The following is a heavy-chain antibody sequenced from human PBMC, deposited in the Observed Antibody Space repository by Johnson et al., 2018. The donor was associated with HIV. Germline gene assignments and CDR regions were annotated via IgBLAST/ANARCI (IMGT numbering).Heavy chain of an antibody. CDR1: GFTFSSYG. CDR3: ATCGGDGSDAFDI. J-gene: IGHJ3*02. Sequence: QVQLVESGGGVVQPGRSLRLSCAASGFTFSSYGMHWVRQAPGKGLEWVAFIRYDGSNKYYADSVKGRFTISRDNSKNTLYLQMNSLRAEDTAVYYCATCGGDGSDAFDIWGQGTTVMVSS. D-gene: IGHD2-21*02. V-gene: IGHV3-30*02. CDR2: IRYDGSNK.